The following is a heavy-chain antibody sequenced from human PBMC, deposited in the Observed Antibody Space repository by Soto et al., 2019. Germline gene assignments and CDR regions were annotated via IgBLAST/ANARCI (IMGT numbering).Heavy chain of an antibody. Sequence: EVQLVESGGGLVQPGGSLRLSCAGSGFNFKDYWMTWVRQAPGKGLEWLANIGEDGGISNYVDSVKGRFTISRDNVKISLDLQINSLRAEDTAVYYCARDRNYHLSGYYDAFDVWGQGTVVTVSS. CDR1: GFNFKDYW. V-gene: IGHV3-7*01. CDR2: IGEDGGIS. J-gene: IGHJ3*01. CDR3: ARDRNYHLSGYYDAFDV. D-gene: IGHD3-9*01.